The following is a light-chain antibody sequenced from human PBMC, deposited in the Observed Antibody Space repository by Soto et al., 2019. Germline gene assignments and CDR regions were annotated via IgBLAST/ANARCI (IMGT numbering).Light chain of an antibody. V-gene: IGLV2-14*01. Sequence: QSVLTQPASVSGSPGQSITFSCTGTSSDIGNYNYVSWYQQHPGKAPKLMISEVSNRPSGVSNRFSGSKSGNTASLTISGLQAEDEADYYCSSYTSTSSYVFGGGTKVTVL. CDR2: EVS. CDR1: SSDIGNYNY. J-gene: IGLJ1*01. CDR3: SSYTSTSSYV.